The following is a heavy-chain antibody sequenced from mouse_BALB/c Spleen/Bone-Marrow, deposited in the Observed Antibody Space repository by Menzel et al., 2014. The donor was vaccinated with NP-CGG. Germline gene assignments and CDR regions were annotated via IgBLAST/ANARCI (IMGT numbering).Heavy chain of an antibody. CDR2: IDTSDSYT. CDR3: AREDYGYGAMDY. Sequence: VQLQQSGAELVMPGASVKMSCKASGYTFTDYWMHWEKQRPGQGLEWIGAIDTSDSYTSYNQKFKGKATLTVDESSSTAYMQLSSLTSEDSAVYYCAREDYGYGAMDYWGQGTSVTVSS. J-gene: IGHJ4*01. CDR1: GYTFTDYW. V-gene: IGHV1-69*01. D-gene: IGHD2-2*01.